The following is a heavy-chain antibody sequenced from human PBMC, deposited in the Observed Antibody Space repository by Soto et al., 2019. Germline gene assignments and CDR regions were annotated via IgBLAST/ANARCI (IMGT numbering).Heavy chain of an antibody. Sequence: SETLSLTCTVSGGSISSSSYYWGWIRQPPGKGLEWIGSIYYSGSTYYNPSLKSRVTISVDTSKNQFSLKLSSVTAADTAVYYCARHAAGVNSSSWYYYYGMDVWGQGTTVTVSS. CDR3: ARHAAGVNSSSWYYYYGMDV. CDR2: IYYSGST. CDR1: GGSISSSSYY. J-gene: IGHJ6*02. V-gene: IGHV4-39*01. D-gene: IGHD6-13*01.